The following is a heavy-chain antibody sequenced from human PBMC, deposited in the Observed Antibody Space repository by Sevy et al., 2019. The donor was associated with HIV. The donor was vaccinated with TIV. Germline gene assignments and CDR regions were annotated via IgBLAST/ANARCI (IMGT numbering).Heavy chain of an antibody. CDR1: GFTFSNAW. V-gene: IGHV3-15*01. D-gene: IGHD3-10*01. Sequence: GGSLRLSCAASGFTFSNAWMSWVRQAPGKGLEWVGRIKSKRDGGTTDYDAPTKGIFTISRDDSKNTLYLQMNSLKTEDTAIYYGSTDSERRGLSALLDYWGQGTLVTVSS. CDR3: STDSERRGLSALLDY. J-gene: IGHJ4*02. CDR2: IKSKRDGGTT.